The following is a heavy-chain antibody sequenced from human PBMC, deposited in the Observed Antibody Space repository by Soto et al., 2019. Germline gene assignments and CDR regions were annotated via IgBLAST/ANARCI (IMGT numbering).Heavy chain of an antibody. CDR1: GGSISSSNW. Sequence: QVHLQESGPGLVKPSGTLSLTCAVSGGSISSSNWWSWVRQPPGKGLEWIGEIYDSGSTNYNPSLKRRVTMSVDKSKNQFSLKLSSVTAADTAVYYCATSPGSAAGDYWGQGTLVTVSS. J-gene: IGHJ4*02. V-gene: IGHV4-4*02. CDR2: IYDSGST. D-gene: IGHD6-13*01. CDR3: ATSPGSAAGDY.